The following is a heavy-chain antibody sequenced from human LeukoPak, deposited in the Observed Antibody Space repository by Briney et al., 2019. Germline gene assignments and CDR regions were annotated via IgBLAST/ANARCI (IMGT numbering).Heavy chain of an antibody. Sequence: SETLSLTCIVSGAAMSSYYWSWIRQPPGKGLEWIGYIYYSENPNYNPSLKSRVTISVDMSKNQFSLKLSSVTAADTAVYYCAMGYYYDSSGYALGYYGMDVWGQGTTVTVSS. CDR1: GAAMSSYY. CDR3: AMGYYYDSSGYALGYYGMDV. V-gene: IGHV4-59*08. J-gene: IGHJ6*02. CDR2: IYYSENP. D-gene: IGHD3-22*01.